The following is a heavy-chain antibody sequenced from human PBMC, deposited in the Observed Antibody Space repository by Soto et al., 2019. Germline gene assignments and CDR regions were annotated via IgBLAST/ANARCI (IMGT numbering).Heavy chain of an antibody. CDR3: ARGTSRYSGSSEGYFDY. V-gene: IGHV3-23*01. D-gene: IGHD1-26*01. CDR2: GTT. J-gene: IGHJ4*02. Sequence: EVQLLESGGGLVQPGESLRLSCAASGFSVTNYAMSWVRQAPGKGLEWVSSGTTYYPDSVKGRFTVSRDNSKNRLYLQMNSLRAEDTAVYYCARGTSRYSGSSEGYFDYWGQGTLVTVSS. CDR1: GFSVTNYA.